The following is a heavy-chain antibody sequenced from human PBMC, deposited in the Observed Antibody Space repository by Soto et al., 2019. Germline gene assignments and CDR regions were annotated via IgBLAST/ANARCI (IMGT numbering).Heavy chain of an antibody. J-gene: IGHJ6*02. V-gene: IGHV4-4*02. Sequence: PSETLSLTCSVSGGSISSSNWWSWVRQPPGKGLEWIGEIYHSGSTNYNPSLKSRVTISVDKSKNQFSLKLSSVTAADTAVYYCARPFYGSGSYKSMLGGMDVWGQGTTVTVSS. CDR1: GGSISSSNW. CDR2: IYHSGST. CDR3: ARPFYGSGSYKSMLGGMDV. D-gene: IGHD3-10*01.